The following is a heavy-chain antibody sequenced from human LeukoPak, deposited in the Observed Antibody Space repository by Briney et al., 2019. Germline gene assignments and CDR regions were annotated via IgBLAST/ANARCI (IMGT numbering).Heavy chain of an antibody. CDR2: ISYDGSNK. D-gene: IGHD2-2*01. CDR1: GFTFSSYA. J-gene: IGHJ4*02. Sequence: GGSLRLSCAASGFTFSSYAMHWVRQAPGQGLEWVAVISYDGSNKYYADSVKGRFTISRDNSKNTLYLQMNSLRAEDTAVYYCARDRGFDVVVPAALDYWGQGTLVTVSS. CDR3: ARDRGFDVVVPAALDY. V-gene: IGHV3-30-3*01.